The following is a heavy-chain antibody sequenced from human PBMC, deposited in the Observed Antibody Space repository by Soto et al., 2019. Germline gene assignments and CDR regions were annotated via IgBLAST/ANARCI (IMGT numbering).Heavy chain of an antibody. V-gene: IGHV3-15*01. D-gene: IGHD4-17*01. CDR3: TTSPYLDYGDHRVDY. Sequence: EVQLVESGGGLVKPGGSLRLSCAASGFTFSNAWMSWVRQAPGKGLEWVGRIKSKTDGGTTDYAAPVKGRFTISRDDSKNTLYLQMNSLKTEDTAVYYCTTSPYLDYGDHRVDYWGQGTLVTVYS. CDR2: IKSKTDGGTT. CDR1: GFTFSNAW. J-gene: IGHJ4*02.